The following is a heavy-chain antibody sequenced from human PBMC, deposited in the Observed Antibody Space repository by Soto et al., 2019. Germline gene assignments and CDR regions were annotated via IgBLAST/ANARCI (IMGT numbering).Heavy chain of an antibody. CDR2: IYYSGST. D-gene: IGHD2-15*01. CDR3: ARGEYCSGGSCSYFDI. V-gene: IGHV4-30-4*01. Sequence: QVQLQESGPGLVKPSQTLSLTCTVSGGSISSGDYYWSWIRQPPGKGLEGIGYIYYSGSTYYNPSLKSRVTISVDTSKNQFSLKLSSVTAADTAVYYCARGEYCSGGSCSYFDIWGQGTMVTVSS. J-gene: IGHJ3*02. CDR1: GGSISSGDYY.